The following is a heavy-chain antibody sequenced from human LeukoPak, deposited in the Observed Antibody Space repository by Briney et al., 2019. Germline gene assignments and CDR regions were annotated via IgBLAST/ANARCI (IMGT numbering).Heavy chain of an antibody. Sequence: KAGGSLQISCLGSGYNFPSYWIGGGRQLPGKGVEGLGIIYPGDSDTKDSPSCQGQVTISDDKSSSTASLQWSSLKASDTAMYYCARQAEERGNAFDIWGQGTMVTVSS. CDR2: IYPGDSDT. V-gene: IGHV5-51*01. CDR1: GYNFPSYW. J-gene: IGHJ3*02. D-gene: IGHD1-14*01. CDR3: ARQAEERGNAFDI.